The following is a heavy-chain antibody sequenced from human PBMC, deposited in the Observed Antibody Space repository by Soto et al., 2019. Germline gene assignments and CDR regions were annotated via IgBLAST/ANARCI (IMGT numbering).Heavy chain of an antibody. J-gene: IGHJ2*01. CDR1: GFSLSTSGVG. V-gene: IGHV2-5*02. Sequence: QITLKESGPTLVKPTQTLTLTCTFSGFSLSTSGVGVGWIRQPPGKALEWLALIYWDDDKRYSPSLKSRLTITKDTSKYQGALIMTNRYPVDTAAYYCAHIRTIAVAGTRKVNGDFDLWGGGTMIAVSS. CDR3: AHIRTIAVAGTRKVNGDFDL. CDR2: IYWDDDK. D-gene: IGHD6-19*01.